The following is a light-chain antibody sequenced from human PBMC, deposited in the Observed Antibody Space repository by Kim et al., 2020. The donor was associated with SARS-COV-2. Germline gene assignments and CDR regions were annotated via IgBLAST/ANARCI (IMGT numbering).Light chain of an antibody. CDR2: GTS. CDR1: QSISSSQ. J-gene: IGKJ1*01. CDR3: QQHGTT. Sequence: LVLSPGERATLSCRASQSISSSQLAWYQQRPGQAPRLLIYGTSSRATGIPDRFSGSGSGTDFSLTITRLEPEDFAVYYCQQHGTTFGPGTKVDIK. V-gene: IGKV3-20*01.